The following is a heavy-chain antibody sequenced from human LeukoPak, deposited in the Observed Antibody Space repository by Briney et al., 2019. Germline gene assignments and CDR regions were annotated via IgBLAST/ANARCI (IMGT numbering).Heavy chain of an antibody. Sequence: SGTPSLTCTVSGGSNGTYYLRWIRESPGEGREWIGYIYVTGTRYNPYLQSRVTISVDRSRNQFFLKMSSVTAADTAVYYCARHIGGGIEDMDVWGKGTKVIVSS. D-gene: IGHD3-16*02. CDR3: ARHIGGGIEDMDV. J-gene: IGHJ6*03. CDR2: IYVTGT. CDR1: GGSNGTYY. V-gene: IGHV4-59*08.